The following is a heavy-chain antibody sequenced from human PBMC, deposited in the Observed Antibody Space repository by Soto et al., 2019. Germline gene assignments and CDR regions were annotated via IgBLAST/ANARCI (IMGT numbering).Heavy chain of an antibody. D-gene: IGHD3-10*02. CDR3: ETRKVFGECGGGYYYSGAFDI. CDR1: GGSISSSNW. CDR2: MFHSGNT. V-gene: IGHV4-4*02. Sequence: SETLSLTCAVSGGSISSSNWGSWVRQPPGKGLEWIGEMFHSGNTKYNPSLKSRVIISVDKSRKQFSLKRSSVTAADTAVYYCETRKVFGECGGGYYYSGAFDIWGQGTMVTVSS. J-gene: IGHJ3*02.